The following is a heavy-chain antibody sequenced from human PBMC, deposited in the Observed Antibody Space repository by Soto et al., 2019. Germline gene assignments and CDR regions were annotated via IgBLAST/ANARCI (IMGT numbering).Heavy chain of an antibody. CDR1: GGTFSSYA. J-gene: IGHJ6*02. CDR3: AREPDCSSTSSPELAPYNYYYGMDV. D-gene: IGHD2-2*01. V-gene: IGHV1-69*13. CDR2: IIPIFGTA. Sequence: SVKVSCKASGGTFSSYAISWVRQAPGQGLEWMGGIIPIFGTANYAQKFQGRVTITADESTSTAYMELSSLRSEDTAVYYCAREPDCSSTSSPELAPYNYYYGMDVWGQGTTVTVSS.